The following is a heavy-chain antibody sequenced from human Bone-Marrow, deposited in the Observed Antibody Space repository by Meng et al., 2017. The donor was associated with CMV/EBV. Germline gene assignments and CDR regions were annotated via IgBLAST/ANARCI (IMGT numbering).Heavy chain of an antibody. CDR1: GFTFSNAW. Sequence: GESLKISCAASGFTFSNAWMSWVRQAPGKGLEWVGRIKSKTDGGTTDYAAPVKGRFTISRDDSKNTLYLQMNSLRAEDTAVYYCARDFDESGVEGIDALDIWGQGTMVTVSS. J-gene: IGHJ3*02. V-gene: IGHV3-15*01. D-gene: IGHD2-8*01. CDR2: IKSKTDGGTT. CDR3: ARDFDESGVEGIDALDI.